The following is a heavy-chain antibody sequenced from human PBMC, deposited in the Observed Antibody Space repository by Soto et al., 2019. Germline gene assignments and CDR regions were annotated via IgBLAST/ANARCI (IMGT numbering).Heavy chain of an antibody. CDR2: IVVVSGNT. V-gene: IGHV1-58*01. Sequence: SVKVSCKASGFTCISSAVQWVRQARGQRLEWIGWIVVVSGNTNYAQKFQERVTISRDLSTSTAYMELSSLRSEDMAVYYCAADYYDTTDYYYDYWGQGTLVTVSS. D-gene: IGHD3-22*01. CDR3: AADYYDTTDYYYDY. CDR1: GFTCISSA. J-gene: IGHJ4*02.